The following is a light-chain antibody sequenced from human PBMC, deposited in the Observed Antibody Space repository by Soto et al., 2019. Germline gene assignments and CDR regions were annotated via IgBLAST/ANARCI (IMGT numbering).Light chain of an antibody. V-gene: IGKV1-39*01. CDR3: QQSFSTVFT. CDR2: AAS. CDR1: QSVSIY. J-gene: IGKJ3*01. Sequence: DIQMTQSPSSLSASVGGRVTITCRASQSVSIYLNWYQQKPGKAPKLLIYAASNLQSGVPSRFSGTGSATDFTLTISSLQPEDFATYYCQQSFSTVFTFGPGTKVEIK.